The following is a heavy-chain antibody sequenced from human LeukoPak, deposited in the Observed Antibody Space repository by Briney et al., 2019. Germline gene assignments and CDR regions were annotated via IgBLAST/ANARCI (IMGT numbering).Heavy chain of an antibody. V-gene: IGHV3-21*01. CDR2: ISSSSSYT. CDR1: GFTFDDYA. J-gene: IGHJ3*02. CDR3: ARGRPVLQLLWGAFDI. Sequence: GGSLRLSCVASGFTFDDYAMNWVRQAPGKGLEWVSCISSSSSYTYCVDSVKGRFTISRDNAKTSLYLQMNSLRAEDTAVYYCARGRPVLQLLWGAFDIWGQGTMVTVYS. D-gene: IGHD1-7*01.